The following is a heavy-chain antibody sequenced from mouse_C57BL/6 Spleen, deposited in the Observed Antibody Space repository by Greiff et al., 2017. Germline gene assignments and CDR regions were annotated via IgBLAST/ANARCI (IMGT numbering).Heavy chain of an antibody. D-gene: IGHD1-1*01. CDR1: GFTFSSYG. Sequence: EVQLQESGGDLVKPGGSLKLSCAASGFTFSSYGMSWVRQTPDKRLEWVATISSGGSYTYYPDSVKGRFTISRDNAKNTLYLQMSSLKSEDTAMYYCARDGSSYGYFDYWGQGTTLTVSS. V-gene: IGHV5-6*01. CDR3: ARDGSSYGYFDY. J-gene: IGHJ2*01. CDR2: ISSGGSYT.